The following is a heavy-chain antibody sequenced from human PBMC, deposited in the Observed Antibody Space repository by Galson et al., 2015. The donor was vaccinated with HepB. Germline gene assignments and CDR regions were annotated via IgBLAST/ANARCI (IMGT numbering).Heavy chain of an antibody. J-gene: IGHJ4*02. CDR1: GFTLSNFW. D-gene: IGHD1-7*01. Sequence: SLRLSCAASGFTLSNFWMSWLRQAPGKGLEWVANIHRDGSERYYVDSVRGRFTISRDNAKNSLYLQMSSLTTEDTAVYYCARDRGGTSTFWGQGTLVTVSS. V-gene: IGHV3-7*03. CDR2: IHRDGSER. CDR3: ARDRGGTSTF.